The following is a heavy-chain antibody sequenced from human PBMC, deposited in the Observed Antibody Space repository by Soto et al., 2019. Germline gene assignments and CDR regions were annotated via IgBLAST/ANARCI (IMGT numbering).Heavy chain of an antibody. V-gene: IGHV1-18*01. D-gene: IGHD3-10*01. CDR2: ISAYNGNT. CDR3: ARNLVVRGVMDSWFDP. J-gene: IGHJ5*02. Sequence: GASVKVSCKASGYTFTSYGISWVRQAPGQGLEWMGWISAYNGNTNYAQKLQGRVTMTTDTSTSTAYMELRSLRSDDTAVYYCARNLVVRGVMDSWFDPWGQRTLDTVSS. CDR1: GYTFTSYG.